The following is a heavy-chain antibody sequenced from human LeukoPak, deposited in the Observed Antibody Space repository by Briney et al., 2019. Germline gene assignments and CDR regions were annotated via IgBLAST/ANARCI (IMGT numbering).Heavy chain of an antibody. CDR2: MNPNSGNT. V-gene: IGHV1-8*01. D-gene: IGHD3-3*01. CDR1: GYTFTSYD. Sequence: ASVKVSCKASGYTFTSYDINWVRQATGQGLEWMGWMNPNSGNTGYAQKFQGRVTMTRNTSISTAYMELSSLRSEDTAVYYCARGLGLRFLEWLPQWNYYGMDVWGQGATVTVSS. CDR3: ARGLGLRFLEWLPQWNYYGMDV. J-gene: IGHJ6*02.